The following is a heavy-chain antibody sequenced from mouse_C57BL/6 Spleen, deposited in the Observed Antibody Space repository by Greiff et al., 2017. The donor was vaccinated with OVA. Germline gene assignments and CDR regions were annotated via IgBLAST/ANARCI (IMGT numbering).Heavy chain of an antibody. J-gene: IGHJ1*03. CDR1: GYTFTSYW. CDR3: ARRGPYGNYGYFDV. Sequence: QVQLQQPGAELVKPGASVKLSCKASGYTFTSYWMHWVKQRPGQGLEWIGMIHPDSGSTNYNEKFKSKATLTVDKSSSTAYMQLSSLTSEDSAVYYCARRGPYGNYGYFDVWGTGTTVTVSS. V-gene: IGHV1-64*01. D-gene: IGHD2-1*01. CDR2: IHPDSGST.